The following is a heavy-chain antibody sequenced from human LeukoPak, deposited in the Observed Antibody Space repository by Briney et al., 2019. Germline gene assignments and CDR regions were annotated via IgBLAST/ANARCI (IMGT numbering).Heavy chain of an antibody. CDR1: GGSISSGGYC. Sequence: SETLSLTCTVSGGSISSGGYCWSWIRQHPGKGLEWIGYIYYSGSTYYNPSLKSRVTISVDTSKNQFSLKLSSVTAADTAVYYCARDHAYYYGMDVWGQGTTVTVSS. J-gene: IGHJ6*02. CDR3: ARDHAYYYGMDV. CDR2: IYYSGST. V-gene: IGHV4-31*03.